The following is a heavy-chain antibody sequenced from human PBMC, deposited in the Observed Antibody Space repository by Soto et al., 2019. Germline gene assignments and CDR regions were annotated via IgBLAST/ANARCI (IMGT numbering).Heavy chain of an antibody. D-gene: IGHD2-21*02. CDR3: AADRTYCGGDCYVD. J-gene: IGHJ1*01. V-gene: IGHV1-3*01. CDR1: GYTFTSYS. CDR2: INAGNDNT. Sequence: ASVKVSCKASGYTFTSYSMHWVRQAPGQRLEWMGWINAGNDNTQYSQSFQGRVTITRDTSASTAYMELSSLRSEDTAVYYCAADRTYCGGDCYVDWGQGTLVPVSS.